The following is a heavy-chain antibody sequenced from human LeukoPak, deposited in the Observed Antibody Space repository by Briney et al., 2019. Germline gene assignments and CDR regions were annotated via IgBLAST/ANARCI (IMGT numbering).Heavy chain of an antibody. J-gene: IGHJ6*02. CDR2: MNPNSGNT. CDR3: ARAPSIAARPKQTGMDV. D-gene: IGHD6-6*01. CDR1: GYTFTIYD. V-gene: IGHV1-8*01. Sequence: XSVKVSCKASGYTFTIYDFNWVRQATGQGPEWMGWMNPNSGNTGYAQKFQGRVTMTRDTSISTAYMELSSLRSEDTAVYYCARAPSIAARPKQTGMDVWGQGTTVTVSS.